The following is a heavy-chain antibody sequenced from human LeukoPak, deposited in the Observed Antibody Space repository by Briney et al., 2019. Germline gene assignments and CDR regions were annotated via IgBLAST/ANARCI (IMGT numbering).Heavy chain of an antibody. J-gene: IGHJ4*02. CDR3: ARVIAAADHFDY. D-gene: IGHD6-13*01. CDR2: IYYSGST. Sequence: SETLSLTCTVSDGSISSYYWSWIRQPPGKGLEWIGYIYYSGSTNYNPSLKSRVTISVDTSKNQFSLKLSSVTAADTAVYYCARVIAAADHFDYWGQGTLVTVSS. CDR1: DGSISSYY. V-gene: IGHV4-59*01.